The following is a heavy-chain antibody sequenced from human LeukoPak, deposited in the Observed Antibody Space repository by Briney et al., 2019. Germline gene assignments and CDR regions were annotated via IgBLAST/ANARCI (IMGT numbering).Heavy chain of an antibody. Sequence: SVKVSCKASGGTFSSYAISWVRQAPGQGLEWMGGIIPIFGTANYAQKFQGRVTITADESTSTAYMELSSLRSEDTAVYYCARDFGTMVRGVIIKPRWFDPWGQGTLVTVSS. D-gene: IGHD3-10*01. CDR3: ARDFGTMVRGVIIKPRWFDP. J-gene: IGHJ5*02. V-gene: IGHV1-69*13. CDR1: GGTFSSYA. CDR2: IIPIFGTA.